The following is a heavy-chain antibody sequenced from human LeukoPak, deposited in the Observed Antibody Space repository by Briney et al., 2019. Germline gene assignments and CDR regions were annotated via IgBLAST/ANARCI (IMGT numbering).Heavy chain of an antibody. CDR3: ARNAEDTAMVFLAFDI. Sequence: ASVKVSCKASGYTFTGYYMHWVRQAPGQGLERMGWINPNSGGTNYAQKFQGRVTMTRDTSISTAYMELSRLRSDDTAVYYCARNAEDTAMVFLAFDIWGQGTMVTVSS. V-gene: IGHV1-2*02. D-gene: IGHD5-18*01. J-gene: IGHJ3*02. CDR2: INPNSGGT. CDR1: GYTFTGYY.